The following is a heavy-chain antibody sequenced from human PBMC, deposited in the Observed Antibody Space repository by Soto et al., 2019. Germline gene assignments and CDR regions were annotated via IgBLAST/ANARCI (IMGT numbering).Heavy chain of an antibody. J-gene: IGHJ6*04. D-gene: IGHD2-2*01. V-gene: IGHV4-34*01. CDR2: INHSGST. CDR3: AREGQPRDTVVVPAARRWPREDV. CDR1: GGSFSGYY. Sequence: PSETLSLTCAVYGGSFSGYYWSWIRQPPGKGLEWIGEINHSGSTNYNPSLKSRVTISVDTSKNQFSLKLSSVTAADTAVYYCAREGQPRDTVVVPAARRWPREDVWGKGTTVTVSS.